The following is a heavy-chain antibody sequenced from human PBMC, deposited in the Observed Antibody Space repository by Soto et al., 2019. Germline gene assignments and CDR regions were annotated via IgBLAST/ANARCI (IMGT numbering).Heavy chain of an antibody. CDR2: MYDSGST. CDR3: ARGSGNYYYYGLDV. Sequence: PSETLSLTCTVSGGSISSYYWIWIRQPPGKGLEWIGYMYDSGSTNYNPSLRSRVTISVDTSKKQFSLKLSSVTAADTAVYYCARGSGNYYYYGLDVWGQGTTVTVSS. CDR1: GGSISSYY. J-gene: IGHJ6*02. D-gene: IGHD1-26*01. V-gene: IGHV4-59*01.